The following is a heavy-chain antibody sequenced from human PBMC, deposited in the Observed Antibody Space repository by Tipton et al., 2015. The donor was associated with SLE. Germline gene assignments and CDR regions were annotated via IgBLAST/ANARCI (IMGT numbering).Heavy chain of an antibody. J-gene: IGHJ3*02. Sequence: TLSLTCTVSGDSINSSRYYWGWIRQPPGKGLEWIGSIYYSGAMYYNPSLRRRVTISIDTSKSQFSLKLSSVTAADTAVYYCASLGDYYDSSGYLPIWGQGTMVTVSS. V-gene: IGHV4-39*07. CDR2: IYYSGAM. CDR3: ASLGDYYDSSGYLPI. D-gene: IGHD3-22*01. CDR1: GDSINSSRYY.